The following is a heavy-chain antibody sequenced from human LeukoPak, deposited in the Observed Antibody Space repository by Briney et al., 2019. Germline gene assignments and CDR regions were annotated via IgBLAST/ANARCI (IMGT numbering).Heavy chain of an antibody. Sequence: ASVKVSCKASGGTFSSYAISWVRQAPGQGLEWMGRIVPIFGTANYAQKFQGRVTITTDESTSTAYMELSSLRSEDTAVYYCARESTGCSSGWLYWGQGTLVTVSS. D-gene: IGHD6-19*01. CDR1: GGTFSSYA. V-gene: IGHV1-69*05. CDR2: IVPIFGTA. J-gene: IGHJ4*02. CDR3: ARESTGCSSGWLY.